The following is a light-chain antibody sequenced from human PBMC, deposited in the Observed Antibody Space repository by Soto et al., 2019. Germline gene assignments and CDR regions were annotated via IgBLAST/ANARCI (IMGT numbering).Light chain of an antibody. J-gene: IGLJ7*01. Sequence: HSVLTQPPSVSAAPGQKVTISCSGSRSNIGDNYVSWYQHLPGTAPKLLIYDNIERPSGIPDRFSASKSGTSATLGITGLQTGDEADYYCGTWDSSLSAAVFGGGTQLTVL. CDR2: DNI. CDR3: GTWDSSLSAAV. CDR1: RSNIGDNY. V-gene: IGLV1-51*01.